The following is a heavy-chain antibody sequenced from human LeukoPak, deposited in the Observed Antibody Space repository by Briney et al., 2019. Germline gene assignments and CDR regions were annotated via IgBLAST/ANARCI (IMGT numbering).Heavy chain of an antibody. CDR2: INPNSGGT. J-gene: IGHJ4*02. V-gene: IGHV1-2*02. CDR3: ARELGVAAAGPLDY. Sequence: ASVKVSCKASGYTFTGYYTHWVRQAPGQGLEWMGWINPNSGGTNYAHKFQDRVTMTRDTSINTAYMELSNLRSDDTAVYFCARELGVAAAGPLDYWGQGTLVTVSS. D-gene: IGHD6-13*01. CDR1: GYTFTGYY.